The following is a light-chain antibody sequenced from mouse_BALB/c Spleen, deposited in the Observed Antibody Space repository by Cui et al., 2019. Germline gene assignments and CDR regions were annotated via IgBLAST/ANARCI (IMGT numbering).Light chain of an antibody. Sequence: QIVLTQSPVLMLASPGEEVTMTSSASSSVSNMYWYQQKPRSAPKPWIYLTSNLASGVPARFSGSGSGTSYSLTISSMWAEDAATYYCQQWSSNPPTFGAGTKLELK. CDR2: LTS. V-gene: IGKV4-68*01. CDR1: SSVSN. J-gene: IGKJ5*01. CDR3: QQWSSNPPT.